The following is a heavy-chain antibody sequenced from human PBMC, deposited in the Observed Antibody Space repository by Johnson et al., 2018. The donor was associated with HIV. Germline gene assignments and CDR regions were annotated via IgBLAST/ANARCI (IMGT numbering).Heavy chain of an antibody. D-gene: IGHD5-18*01. J-gene: IGHJ3*02. CDR2: IYSGGGT. CDR3: LRCVGVYGYDECDAFDI. Sequence: VQLVESGGGLIQPGGSLRLSCAASGFTVSSNYMSWVRQAPGKGLEWVSLIYSGGGTYYADSVKGRFTLSRDNAKKSLYLQMNSLRAEDTALYYCLRCVGVYGYDECDAFDIWGQGTMVTISS. CDR1: GFTVSSNY. V-gene: IGHV3-53*01.